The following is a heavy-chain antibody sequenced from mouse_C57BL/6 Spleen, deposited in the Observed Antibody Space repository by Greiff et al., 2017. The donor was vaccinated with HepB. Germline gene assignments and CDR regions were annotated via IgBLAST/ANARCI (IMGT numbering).Heavy chain of an antibody. CDR1: GYAFSSYW. V-gene: IGHV1-80*01. D-gene: IGHD1-1*01. CDR3: SSLITTVVPGLSDV. CDR2: IYPGDGDT. J-gene: IGHJ1*03. Sequence: VQLQQSGAELVKPGASVKISCKASGYAFSSYWMNWVKQRPGKGLEWIGQIYPGDGDTNYNGKFKGKATLTADKSSSTAYMQLSSLTSEDSAVYFCSSLITTVVPGLSDVWGTGTTVTVSS.